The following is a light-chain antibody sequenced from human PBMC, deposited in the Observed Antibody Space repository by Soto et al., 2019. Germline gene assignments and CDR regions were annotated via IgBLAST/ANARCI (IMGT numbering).Light chain of an antibody. Sequence: QSALTQPPSASGSPGQSVTISCTGTASDVGGYSYVSWYQQHPGKAPKLIIYGVNKRPSGVPDRFSGSKSGNTASLTVSGLQADDEADYYCSSYAGSNIVLFGGGTKVTVL. V-gene: IGLV2-8*01. J-gene: IGLJ2*01. CDR1: ASDVGGYSY. CDR3: SSYAGSNIVL. CDR2: GVN.